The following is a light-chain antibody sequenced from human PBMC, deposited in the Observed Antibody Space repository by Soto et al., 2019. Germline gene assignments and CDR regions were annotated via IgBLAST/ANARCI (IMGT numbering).Light chain of an antibody. CDR1: QSISTF. CDR2: NAS. J-gene: IGKJ1*01. V-gene: IGKV3-11*01. CDR3: QQSYSTPWT. Sequence: EIVLTQSPATLSLSPGERAILSCRASQSISTFLAWFQQKPGQPPRLLIYNASNRTTGIPARFSGSGSGTDFTLTISSLQPEDFATYYCQQSYSTPWTFGQGTKVDIK.